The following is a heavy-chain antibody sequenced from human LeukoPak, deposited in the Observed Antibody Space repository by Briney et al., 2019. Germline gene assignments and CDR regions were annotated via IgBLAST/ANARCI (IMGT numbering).Heavy chain of an antibody. CDR3: ARAIFGDSYHGIDV. CDR2: IFVSGST. J-gene: IGHJ6*02. Sequence: MASETLFLTCTVSGGSIGNYYWTWIRQPAGKGLEWIGRIFVSGSTNYNPSLKGRVTMSVDTSKKQFSLRLTSMSAADTAVYFCARAIFGDSYHGIDVWGQGTTVTVSS. CDR1: GGSIGNYY. D-gene: IGHD3-10*01. V-gene: IGHV4-4*07.